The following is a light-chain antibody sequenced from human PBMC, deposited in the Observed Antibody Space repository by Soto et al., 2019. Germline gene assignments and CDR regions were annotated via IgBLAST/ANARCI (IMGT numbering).Light chain of an antibody. V-gene: IGKV1-5*01. Sequence: DAQMTQSPSTLSASVGDTVTITCRASQSISTWLAWYQQKPGKAPKLLIYAASNLHTGVPSRFSGSGSGTQFTLTISGLQPDDFATYYCQQFNAFPWTFGQGPRWIS. CDR1: QSISTW. CDR2: AAS. CDR3: QQFNAFPWT. J-gene: IGKJ1*01.